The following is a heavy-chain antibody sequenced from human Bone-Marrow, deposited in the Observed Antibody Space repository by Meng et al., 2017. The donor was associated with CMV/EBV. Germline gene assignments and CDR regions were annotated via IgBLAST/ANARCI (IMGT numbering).Heavy chain of an antibody. CDR1: GDTFTGYY. CDR3: ATVGGNHIVVVPAVIDDYGMDF. D-gene: IGHD2-2*02. Sequence: ASVKVSCKTSGDTFTGYYIHWVRQAPGQGLEWMGWINPDSGSPHYAQTFLGRATMTRDTSITTAYMALSRLTSEDTAVSYCATVGGNHIVVVPAVIDDYGMDFWGQGTTVTVSS. V-gene: IGHV1-2*02. CDR2: INPDSGSP. J-gene: IGHJ6*02.